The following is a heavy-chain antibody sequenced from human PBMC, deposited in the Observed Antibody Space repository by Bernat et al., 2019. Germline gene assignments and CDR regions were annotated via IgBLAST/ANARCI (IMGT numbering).Heavy chain of an antibody. CDR2: INSDGSST. CDR1: GFTFSSYW. CDR3: AREVTGVDFWSGDLSSDAFDI. J-gene: IGHJ3*02. D-gene: IGHD3-3*01. Sequence: EVQLVESGGGLVQPGGSLRLSCAASGFTFSSYWMHWVRQAPGKGLVWVSRINSDGSSTSYADSVKGRFTISRDNAKNTLYLQMNSLRAEDTAVYYWAREVTGVDFWSGDLSSDAFDIWGQGTMVTVSS. V-gene: IGHV3-74*01.